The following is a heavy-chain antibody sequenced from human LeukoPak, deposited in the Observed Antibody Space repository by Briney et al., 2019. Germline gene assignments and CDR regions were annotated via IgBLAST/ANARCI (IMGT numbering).Heavy chain of an antibody. V-gene: IGHV3-11*01. CDR1: GFTFSDYY. CDR3: ARDSLFATTSGGSDY. D-gene: IGHD3-16*01. J-gene: IGHJ4*02. Sequence: PGGSLRLSCAASGFTFSDYYKSWIRQAPGKGLEWVLYISSSGSTIYYADSVKGRFTISRDNAKNSLYLQMNSLRAEDTAVYYCARDSLFATTSGGSDYWGQGTLVTVSS. CDR2: ISSSGSTI.